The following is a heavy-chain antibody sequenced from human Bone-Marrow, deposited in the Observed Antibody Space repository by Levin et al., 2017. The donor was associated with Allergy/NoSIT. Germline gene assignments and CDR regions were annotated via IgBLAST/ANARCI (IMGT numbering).Heavy chain of an antibody. Sequence: SVKVSCKASGGTFSSYAISWVRQAPGQGLEWMGGIIPIFGTANYAQKFQGRVTITADESTSTAYMELSSLRSEDTAVYYCATCSYDFWSGYYSYYYYYYMDVWGKGTTVTVSS. CDR3: ATCSYDFWSGYYSYYYYYYMDV. D-gene: IGHD3-3*01. CDR1: GGTFSSYA. J-gene: IGHJ6*03. CDR2: IIPIFGTA. V-gene: IGHV1-69*13.